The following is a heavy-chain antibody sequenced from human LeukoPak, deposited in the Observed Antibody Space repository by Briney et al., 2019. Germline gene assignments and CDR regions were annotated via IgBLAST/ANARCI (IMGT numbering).Heavy chain of an antibody. CDR3: ARGPTGDHYYYMDV. CDR2: INHSGST. Sequence: SETLSLTCAVYGGSFSGYYWSWIRQPPGKGLEWIGEINHSGSTNYNPSLKSRVTISVDTSKNQFSLKLSSETAADTAVYYCARGPTGDHYYYMDVWGKGTTVTVSS. J-gene: IGHJ6*03. CDR1: GGSFSGYY. V-gene: IGHV4-34*01. D-gene: IGHD7-27*01.